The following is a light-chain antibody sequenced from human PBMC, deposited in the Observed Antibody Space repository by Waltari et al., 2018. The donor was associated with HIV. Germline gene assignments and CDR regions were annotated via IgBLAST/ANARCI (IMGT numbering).Light chain of an antibody. V-gene: IGLV3-1*01. CDR3: QAWDSNTVI. Sequence: SYELTQPPSVSVSPGQTASITCSGHKLGDKYACWFQQKPGQSPVLVIYQDWRRPSGIPWRFFGANYGSTATLTISGAQAMDEADYYCQAWDSNTVIFGGGTKLTVL. J-gene: IGLJ2*01. CDR2: QDW. CDR1: KLGDKY.